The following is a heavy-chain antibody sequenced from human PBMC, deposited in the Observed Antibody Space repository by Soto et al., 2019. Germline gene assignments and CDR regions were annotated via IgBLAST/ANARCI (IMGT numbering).Heavy chain of an antibody. CDR3: AKDAYYGSSGFYYYFDY. V-gene: IGHV3-30*18. CDR1: AFTFSNYG. Sequence: LRLSCAASAFTFSNYGMHWVRQVPGKGLEWVAVISSDGSEKYYVDSVKGRFTISRGNIKNTLYLQMNSLRAEDTAVYYCAKDAYYGSSGFYYYFDYWGQGTLVTVSS. J-gene: IGHJ4*02. CDR2: ISSDGSEK. D-gene: IGHD3-22*01.